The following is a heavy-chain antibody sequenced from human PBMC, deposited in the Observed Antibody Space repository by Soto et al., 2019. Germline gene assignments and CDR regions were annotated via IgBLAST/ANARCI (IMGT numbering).Heavy chain of an antibody. Sequence: SETLSLTCTVSGGSISTYYWSWIRQPPGKGLEWIGYISYSGSTNYNPSLKSRLTISVDTSKNQFSLKLSSVTAADTAVYYCARDAMTTVIPYYYYYGMDVWGQGNTVTVS. D-gene: IGHD4-17*01. CDR3: ARDAMTTVIPYYYYYGMDV. J-gene: IGHJ6*02. V-gene: IGHV4-59*01. CDR1: GGSISTYY. CDR2: ISYSGST.